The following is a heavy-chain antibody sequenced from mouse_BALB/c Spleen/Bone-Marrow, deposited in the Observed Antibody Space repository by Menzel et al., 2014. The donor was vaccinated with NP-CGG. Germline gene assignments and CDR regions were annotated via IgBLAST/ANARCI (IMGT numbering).Heavy chain of an antibody. V-gene: IGHV5-6-4*01. CDR3: TRDGKGNYDYAMDY. CDR1: GFTFSSYT. CDR2: ISSGGSYT. D-gene: IGHD2-1*01. J-gene: IGHJ4*01. Sequence: EVKVVESGGVLVKPGGSLKPSCAASGFTFSSYTMSWVRQTPEKRLEWVATISSGGSYTYYPDSVKGRFTISRDNAKNTLYLQMSSLKSEDTAMYYCTRDGKGNYDYAMDYWGQGTSVTVSS.